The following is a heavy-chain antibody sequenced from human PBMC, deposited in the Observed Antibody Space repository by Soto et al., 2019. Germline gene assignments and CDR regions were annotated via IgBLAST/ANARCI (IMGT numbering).Heavy chain of an antibody. CDR3: VEPRYGMEV. CDR1: VGSFSGYY. Sequence: SETLSLTCAVYVGSFSGYYWSLIRQPPGKGLEWIGGINHSGSTNYDPSLKSRVTISVDTSKNQFSLKLSSVTAADTAVYYCVEPRYGMEVWGQGTTVTVSS. V-gene: IGHV4-34*01. J-gene: IGHJ6*02. CDR2: INHSGST.